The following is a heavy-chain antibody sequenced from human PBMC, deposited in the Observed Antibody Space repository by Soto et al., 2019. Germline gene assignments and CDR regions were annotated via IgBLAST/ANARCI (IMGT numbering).Heavy chain of an antibody. CDR3: TTERSEHNYFDP. J-gene: IGHJ5*02. CDR1: GAALSSVDYF. D-gene: IGHD1-1*01. V-gene: IGHV4-61*08. Sequence: SETLSLTCNVSGAALSSVDYFYTWVRQHPGKGLEWLGYIYYSGGTNYNPSLKSRVTIHIDKSRRQFSIRLISVTAADTPVYYCTTERSEHNYFDPRSQGTLVPVSS. CDR2: IYYSGGT.